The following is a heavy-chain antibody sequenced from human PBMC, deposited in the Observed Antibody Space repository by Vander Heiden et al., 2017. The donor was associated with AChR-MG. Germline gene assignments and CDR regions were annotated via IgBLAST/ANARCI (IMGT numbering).Heavy chain of an antibody. Sequence: QVQLVPSGAAVQQPGASVKVSCKASAYTFTSYDINWLRQATGQGLEWMGWMKPNSGNTGYAQKFQGRVTMTRNTSISTAYMELSSRRSEDTAVYYCARGPITIFGVVPTDYWGQGTLVTVSS. CDR1: AYTFTSYD. D-gene: IGHD3-3*01. V-gene: IGHV1-8*01. CDR3: ARGPITIFGVVPTDY. J-gene: IGHJ4*02. CDR2: MKPNSGNT.